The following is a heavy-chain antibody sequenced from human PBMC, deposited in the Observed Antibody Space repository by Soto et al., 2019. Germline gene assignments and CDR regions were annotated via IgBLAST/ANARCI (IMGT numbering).Heavy chain of an antibody. CDR1: GFTFSSYA. CDR3: ARGQQLDIDY. D-gene: IGHD6-13*01. V-gene: IGHV3-30-3*01. Sequence: PGGSLRLSCAASGFTFSSYAMHWVRQAPGKGLEWVAVISYDGSNKYYADSVKGRFTISRDNSKNTLYLQMNSLRAEDTAVYYCARGQQLDIDYWGQGTLVTVSS. CDR2: ISYDGSNK. J-gene: IGHJ4*02.